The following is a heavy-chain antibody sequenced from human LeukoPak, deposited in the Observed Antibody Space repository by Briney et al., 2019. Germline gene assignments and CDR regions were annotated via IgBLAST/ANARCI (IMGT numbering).Heavy chain of an antibody. J-gene: IGHJ4*02. CDR1: RFIFSSYA. V-gene: IGHV3-23*01. CDR2: INGSGGNT. D-gene: IGHD6-19*01. CDR3: AKAVDGTGWYVFDY. Sequence: GGSLRLSCAASRFIFSSYAMSWVRQAPGKGLEWVSAINGSGGNTYYADAVRGRFTISRDNSKNTLYLQMSSLRGDDTAIYYCAKAVDGTGWYVFDYWGQGTLVTVSS.